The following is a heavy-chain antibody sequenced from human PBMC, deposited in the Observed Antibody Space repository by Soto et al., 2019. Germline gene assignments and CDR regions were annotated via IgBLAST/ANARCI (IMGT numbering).Heavy chain of an antibody. V-gene: IGHV1-18*01. CDR2: ISAYNGNT. CDR3: ARGANYDFWSGYYGYYYYYMDV. J-gene: IGHJ6*03. Sequence: ASVKVSCKASGYTFTSYGISWVRQSPGQGLEWMGWISAYNGNTNYAQKLQGRVTMTTDTSTSTAYMELRSLRSDDTAVYYCARGANYDFWSGYYGYYYYYMDVWGKGTTDTVSS. CDR1: GYTFTSYG. D-gene: IGHD3-3*01.